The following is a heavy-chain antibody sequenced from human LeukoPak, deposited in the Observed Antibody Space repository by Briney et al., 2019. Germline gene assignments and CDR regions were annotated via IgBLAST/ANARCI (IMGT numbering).Heavy chain of an antibody. CDR2: ITRSGTNT. Sequence: GGSLRLSCTASGITLNIFAMNWVRQAPGKGLEWVSAITRSGTNTFYRDSVKGRFTVSRDNSKNTLFLQMNSLRAEDTAVYFCATDPGTVGVTTRDYWGQGTPVTVSS. D-gene: IGHD1-26*01. CDR3: ATDPGTVGVTTRDY. J-gene: IGHJ4*02. V-gene: IGHV3-23*01. CDR1: GITLNIFA.